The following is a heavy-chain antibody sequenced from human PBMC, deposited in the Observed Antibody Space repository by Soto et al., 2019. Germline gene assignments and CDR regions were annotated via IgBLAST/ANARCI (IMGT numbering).Heavy chain of an antibody. J-gene: IGHJ6*03. CDR1: GFTFTSSA. CDR2: IVVGSGNT. CDR3: SSVPEWLRLEHYYYYYYMDV. V-gene: IGHV1-58*02. D-gene: IGHD5-12*01. Sequence: SVKVSCKASGFTFTSSAMQWVRQARGQRLEWIGWIVVGSGNTNYAQKLQERDTITRDMSTSTAYMELISLSSEDTAVYYCSSVPEWLRLEHYYYYYYMDVWGKGTTVTVSS.